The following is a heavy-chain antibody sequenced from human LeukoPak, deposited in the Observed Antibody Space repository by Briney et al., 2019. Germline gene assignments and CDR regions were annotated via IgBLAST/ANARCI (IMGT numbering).Heavy chain of an antibody. Sequence: SETLSLTCTVSGGSISSYYWSWIRQPPGKGLEWIGYIYYSGRTNYNPSLKSRVTISVDTSKNQFSLKLSSVTAADTAVYYCARGNWNYASFWFDPWGQGTLVTVSS. CDR2: IYYSGRT. V-gene: IGHV4-59*01. D-gene: IGHD1-7*01. CDR3: ARGNWNYASFWFDP. CDR1: GGSISSYY. J-gene: IGHJ5*02.